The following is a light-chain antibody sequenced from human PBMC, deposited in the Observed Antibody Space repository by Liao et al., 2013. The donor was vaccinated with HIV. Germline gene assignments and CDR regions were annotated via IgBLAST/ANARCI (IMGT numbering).Light chain of an antibody. Sequence: SYELTQPPSVSVSPGQTASITCSGDKLGNKYVFWYQQKPGQSPVLVMYQDRRRPSGIPDRFSGSNSENTANPSGPIFENTATLTISAAQAVDEAVYYCQAWDSSSAVFGGGTKLTVL. CDR2: QDR. CDR1: KLGNKY. V-gene: IGLV3-1*01. J-gene: IGLJ2*01. CDR3: QAWDSSSAV.